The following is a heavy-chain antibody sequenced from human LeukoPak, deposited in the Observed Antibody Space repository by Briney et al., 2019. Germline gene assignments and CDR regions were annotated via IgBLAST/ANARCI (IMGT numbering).Heavy chain of an antibody. CDR1: GFTFISHA. Sequence: GGSLRLSCRVSGFTFISHAMSWVRQAPGKGLEWVSGISGSGATTYYAESVKGRFTISRDNSKYTLYVQMNSLRAEDTAVYYCARDFTPEWFDIHWGQGTLVTVS. D-gene: IGHD3-3*01. V-gene: IGHV3-23*01. CDR3: ARDFTPEWFDIH. J-gene: IGHJ4*02. CDR2: ISGSGATT.